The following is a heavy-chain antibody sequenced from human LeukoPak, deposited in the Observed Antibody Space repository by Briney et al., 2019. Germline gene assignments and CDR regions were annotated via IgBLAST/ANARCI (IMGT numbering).Heavy chain of an antibody. CDR1: GFTFSSYS. CDR2: ISSSSSYI. Sequence: GGSLRLSCAASGFTFSSYSMNWVRQAPGKGLEWVSSISSSSSYIYYADSVKGRFTVSRDNAKNSLYLQMSSLRAEDTAVYYCARDTSQSPRLGAFDIWGQGTMVTVSS. CDR3: ARDTSQSPRLGAFDI. D-gene: IGHD3-9*01. V-gene: IGHV3-21*01. J-gene: IGHJ3*02.